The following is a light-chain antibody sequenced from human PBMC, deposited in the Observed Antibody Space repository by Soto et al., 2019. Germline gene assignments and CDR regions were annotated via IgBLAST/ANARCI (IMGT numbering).Light chain of an antibody. Sequence: EIVMTQSPGTPSLSPGERDNPSRRASQNVKSNLTRYQQIPGQAPRLLIYGAFTRATGIPARFSGSGSGTEFTLAISSLQSEDFAVYYCQQYNDWPQTFGLGTKVDIK. CDR3: QQYNDWPQT. CDR1: QNVKSN. V-gene: IGKV3-15*01. CDR2: GAF. J-gene: IGKJ1*01.